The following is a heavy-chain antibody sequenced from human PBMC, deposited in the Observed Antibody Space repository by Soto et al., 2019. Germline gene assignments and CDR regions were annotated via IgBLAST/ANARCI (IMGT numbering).Heavy chain of an antibody. CDR2: IYHTGSA. J-gene: IGHJ4*02. Sequence: SEPLSLTCSISGGSICTVGHNSQCTRAPPGKGLEWIGSIYHTGSAYYSKSLRSRLTMSVDTSKSQFSLRLSSVTAADTAVYYCARDVVATIRGDHYFDYWGQGALVTVS. CDR3: ARDVVATIRGDHYFDY. CDR1: GGSICTVGHN. D-gene: IGHD5-12*01. V-gene: IGHV4-31*03.